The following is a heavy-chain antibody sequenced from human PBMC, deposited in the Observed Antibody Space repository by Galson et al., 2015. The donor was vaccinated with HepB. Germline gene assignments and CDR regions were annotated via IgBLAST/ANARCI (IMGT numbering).Heavy chain of an antibody. CDR2: ISSSSSTI. D-gene: IGHD2-2*01. V-gene: IGHV3-48*02. CDR3: ARSDLVVPAASYYYGMDV. Sequence: SLRLSCAASGFTFSSYSMNWVRQAPGKGLEWVSYISSSSSTIYYADSVKGRFTISRDNAKNSLYLQMNSLRDEDTAMYYCARSDLVVPAASYYYGMDVWGQGTTVTVSS. CDR1: GFTFSSYS. J-gene: IGHJ6*02.